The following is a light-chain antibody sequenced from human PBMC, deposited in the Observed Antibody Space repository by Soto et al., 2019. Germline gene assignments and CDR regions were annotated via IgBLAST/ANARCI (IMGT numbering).Light chain of an antibody. CDR1: QSVSGY. CDR3: PLPYSWPCT. CDR2: RIF. Sequence: EKVTLSCRASQSVSGYLDWFHQKPGQAPRLVLLRIFTRAIGVPARFSGSGSETELTLTICGLHSEYRGVYYSPLPYSWPCTSAQGTRLDIK. V-gene: IGKV3-15*01. J-gene: IGKJ5*01.